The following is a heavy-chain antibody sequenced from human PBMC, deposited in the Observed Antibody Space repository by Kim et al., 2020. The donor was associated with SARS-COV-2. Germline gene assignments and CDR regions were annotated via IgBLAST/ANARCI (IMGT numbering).Heavy chain of an antibody. CDR3: ARVWHGDFHLLRLGENEWVFDY. Sequence: SETLSLTCAVYGGSFSGYYWSWIRQPPGKGLEWIGEINHSGSTNYNPSLKSRVTISVDTSKNQFSLKLSSVTAADTAVYYCARVWHGDFHLLRLGENEWVFDYWGQGTLVTVSS. J-gene: IGHJ4*02. CDR2: INHSGST. CDR1: GGSFSGYY. D-gene: IGHD3-16*01. V-gene: IGHV4-34*01.